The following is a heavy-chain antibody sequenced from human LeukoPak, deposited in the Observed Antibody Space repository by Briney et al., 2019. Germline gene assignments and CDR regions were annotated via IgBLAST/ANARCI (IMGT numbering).Heavy chain of an antibody. V-gene: IGHV4-39*01. CDR3: ARQNEGYYYDSSGLNWFDP. J-gene: IGHJ5*02. CDR1: GGSISSSSYY. D-gene: IGHD3-22*01. CDR2: IYYSGST. Sequence: SETLSLTCTVSGGSISSSSYYWGWIRQPPGKGLEWIGSIYYSGSTYYNPSLKSRVTISVDTSKNQSSLKLSSVTAADTAVYYCARQNEGYYYDSSGLNWFDPWGQGTLVTVSS.